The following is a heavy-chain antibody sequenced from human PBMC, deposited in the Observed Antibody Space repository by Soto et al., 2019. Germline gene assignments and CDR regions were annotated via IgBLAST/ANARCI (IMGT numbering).Heavy chain of an antibody. V-gene: IGHV1-3*01. CDR3: ARGFCSGGSCNWFDP. D-gene: IGHD2-15*01. CDR2: INAGNGNT. Sequence: ASVKVSCKASGYTFTSYAIHWVRQAPGQRLEWMGWINAGNGNTKYSQKFQGRVTITRDSSASTAYMELSSLRSEDTAVYYCARGFCSGGSCNWFDPWGQGTLVT. CDR1: GYTFTSYA. J-gene: IGHJ5*02.